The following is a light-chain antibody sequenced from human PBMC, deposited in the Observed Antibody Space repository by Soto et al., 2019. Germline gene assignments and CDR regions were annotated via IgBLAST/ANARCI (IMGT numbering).Light chain of an antibody. CDR1: QSVRSNY. CDR2: GAS. Sequence: EIVLTQSPGTLSLSPGERATLSCRASQSVRSNYLAWYQQRPGQAPRLLIYGASSRSTGIPDRFSGSGSGTAFTLTISRLEPEDFAVYYCQKYGSSPRITFGQGTRLEIK. J-gene: IGKJ5*01. CDR3: QKYGSSPRIT. V-gene: IGKV3-20*01.